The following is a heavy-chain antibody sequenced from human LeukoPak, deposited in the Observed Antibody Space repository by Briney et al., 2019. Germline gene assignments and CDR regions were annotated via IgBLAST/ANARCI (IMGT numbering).Heavy chain of an antibody. CDR2: IYLGYFET. D-gene: IGHD5-24*01. CDR3: ARHLRGDGYNLDY. Sequence: GESLKISCKGSGYSFTSYWIGGVRQLPGKGLEWMGSIYLGYFETRYSPSFQGHVTISADKSITTAYLQWSSLKASDTAMYYCARHLRGDGYNLDYWGQGTLVTVSS. J-gene: IGHJ4*02. V-gene: IGHV5-51*01. CDR1: GYSFTSYW.